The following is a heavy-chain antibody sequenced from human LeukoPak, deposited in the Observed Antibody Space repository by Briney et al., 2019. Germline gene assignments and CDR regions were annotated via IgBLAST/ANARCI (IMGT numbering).Heavy chain of an antibody. CDR1: NYTFASYG. J-gene: IGHJ3*01. D-gene: IGHD1-20*01. V-gene: IGHV1-18*04. Sequence: ASVKVSCTASNYTFASYGLSWVRQAPGQGLQWVGWISPYDGNTNYARRFQARVTMSIDKSTRTVYMELRRLRLDDTAVYYCVRVWPPNAVDRGMTYSDFTALDVWGQGTTVIVSS. CDR3: VRVWPPNAVDRGMTYSDFTALDV. CDR2: ISPYDGNT.